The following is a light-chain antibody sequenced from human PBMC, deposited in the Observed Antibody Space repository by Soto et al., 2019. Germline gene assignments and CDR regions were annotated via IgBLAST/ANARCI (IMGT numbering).Light chain of an antibody. CDR1: QSLSSN. Sequence: EIVLTQSQATLSVSPGQTATLSCRASQSLSSNLAWYQQKPGHPPRLLIYGASARPTGVPARFSGSGSATEFTLIVSSLQSADFEVYYCQHVGTFGQGTKVEFK. V-gene: IGKV3-15*01. CDR3: QHVGT. J-gene: IGKJ1*01. CDR2: GAS.